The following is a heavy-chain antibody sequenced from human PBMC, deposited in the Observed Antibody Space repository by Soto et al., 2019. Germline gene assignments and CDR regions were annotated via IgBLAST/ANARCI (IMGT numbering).Heavy chain of an antibody. J-gene: IGHJ6*03. CDR1: GFTFSSYA. Sequence: GGSLRLSCAASGFTFSSYAMSWVRQAPGKGLEWVSAISGSGGSTYYADSVKGRFTISRDNSKNTLYLQMNSLRAEDTAVYYCAKMGGYDLNYYYYMDVWGKGTTVTVSS. V-gene: IGHV3-23*01. CDR2: ISGSGGST. D-gene: IGHD5-12*01. CDR3: AKMGGYDLNYYYYMDV.